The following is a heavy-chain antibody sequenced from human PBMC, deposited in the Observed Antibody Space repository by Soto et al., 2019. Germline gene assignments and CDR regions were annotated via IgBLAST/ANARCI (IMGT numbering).Heavy chain of an antibody. D-gene: IGHD3-22*01. CDR1: GFTFSNAW. J-gene: IGHJ4*02. Sequence: EVQLVESGGGLVKPGGSLRLSCAASGFTFSNAWMNWVRQAPGKGLEWVGRIKSKTDGGTTDYAAPVKGRFTISRDDSKKTLYLQMNSLKTEDTAVYYCTTDLMIVVVILPGDPTDYWGQGTLVTVSS. V-gene: IGHV3-15*07. CDR2: IKSKTDGGTT. CDR3: TTDLMIVVVILPGDPTDY.